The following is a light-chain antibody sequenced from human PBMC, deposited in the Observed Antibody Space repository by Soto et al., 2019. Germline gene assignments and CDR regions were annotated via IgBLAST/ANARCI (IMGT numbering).Light chain of an antibody. CDR2: GAS. CDR1: QSVSSSY. Sequence: ELVMTQSPATLSVSPGGRATLSCRASQSVSSSYLAWYLQKPGQAPRLLIYGASSRATGIPDRFSGSGSGTDFTLTISRLEPEDFAVYYCQQYGSSPPWTFGQGTKVDI. V-gene: IGKV3-20*01. J-gene: IGKJ1*01. CDR3: QQYGSSPPWT.